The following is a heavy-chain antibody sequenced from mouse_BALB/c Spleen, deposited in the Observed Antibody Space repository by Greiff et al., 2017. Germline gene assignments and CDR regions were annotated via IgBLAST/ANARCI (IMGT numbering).Heavy chain of an antibody. D-gene: IGHD1-1*02. CDR2: IWGDGST. J-gene: IGHJ2*01. CDR3: AREGGFYGGYSFDY. CDR1: GFSLTGYG. V-gene: IGHV2-6-7*01. Sequence: VMLVESGPGLVAPSQSLSITCTVSGFSLTGYGVNWVRQPPGKGLEWLGMIWGDGSTDYNSALKSRLSISKDNSKSQVFLKMNSLQTDDTARYYCAREGGFYGGYSFDYWGQGTTLTVSS.